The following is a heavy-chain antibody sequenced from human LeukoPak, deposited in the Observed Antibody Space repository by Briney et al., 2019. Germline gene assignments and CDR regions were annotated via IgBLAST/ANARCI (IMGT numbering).Heavy chain of an antibody. CDR1: GGSFSGYY. CDR3: ARGRYDSSGYLFDY. Sequence: TSETLSLTCAVYGGSFSGYYWSWIRQPPGKGLEWIGEINHSGSTNYNPSLKSRVTISVDTSKNQFSLKLSSVTAADTAVYYCARGRYDSSGYLFDYWGQGTLVTVSS. CDR2: INHSGST. J-gene: IGHJ4*02. D-gene: IGHD3-22*01. V-gene: IGHV4-34*01.